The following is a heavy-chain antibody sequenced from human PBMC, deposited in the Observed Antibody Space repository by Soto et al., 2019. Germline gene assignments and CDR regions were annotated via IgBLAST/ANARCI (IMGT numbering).Heavy chain of an antibody. J-gene: IGHJ4*02. CDR1: GVTFRNYA. V-gene: IGHV3-30-3*01. Sequence: QVQLVESGGGVVQPGMSLRLSCAVFGVTFRNYAMHWVRQAPGTGMERMAVISFDGANKFYADSVKGRFTISRDEYKNTRYLEMNSLRADHTAGYYCARDEYESNGRNSGFDYWGQGTLVTVSS. CDR3: ARDEYESNGRNSGFDY. CDR2: ISFDGANK. D-gene: IGHD3-22*01.